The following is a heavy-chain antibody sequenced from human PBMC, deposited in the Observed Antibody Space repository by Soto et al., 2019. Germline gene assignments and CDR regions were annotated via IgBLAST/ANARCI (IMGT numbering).Heavy chain of an antibody. CDR3: ARDLTQWLVPALDAFDI. V-gene: IGHV3-30-3*01. Sequence: HPGGSLRLSCAASGFTFSSYAMHWVRQAPGKGLEWVAVISYDGSNKYYADYVKGRITISRDNSKNKLYLQMNSLRAEDTAVYYCARDLTQWLVPALDAFDIWGQGTMVTVSS. J-gene: IGHJ3*02. CDR1: GFTFSSYA. D-gene: IGHD6-19*01. CDR2: ISYDGSNK.